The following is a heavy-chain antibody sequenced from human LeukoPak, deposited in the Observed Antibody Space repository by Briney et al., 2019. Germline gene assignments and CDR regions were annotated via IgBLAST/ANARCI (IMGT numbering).Heavy chain of an antibody. D-gene: IGHD6-13*01. Sequence: ASVKLSCKASGYTFTGYYMHWVRQAPGHGQEWMGWINPYSGGTNYAQKYQGRVTMTRDTSINTAYMELCRLRSDDTAVYYGARSGSPGIAAAFCDYWGQGTLVTVSS. V-gene: IGHV1-2*02. J-gene: IGHJ4*02. CDR3: ARSGSPGIAAAFCDY. CDR2: INPYSGGT. CDR1: GYTFTGYY.